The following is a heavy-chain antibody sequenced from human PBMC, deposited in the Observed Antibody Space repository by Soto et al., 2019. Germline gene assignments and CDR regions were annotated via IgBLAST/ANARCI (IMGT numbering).Heavy chain of an antibody. V-gene: IGHV3-30*18. D-gene: IGHD3-10*01. Sequence: QVHLVESGGGVVQPGRSLRLSCAASGFMFSGFGMHWVRQAPGKGLKWVAGISKDGSKKYYADSVKGRFTISRDNSKKTLYLQMNSLRAEDTAVYYCANPSGYYFGLGSHDEASDMWGQGTGVTVFS. CDR2: ISKDGSKK. CDR1: GFMFSGFG. CDR3: ANPSGYYFGLGSHDEASDM. J-gene: IGHJ3*02.